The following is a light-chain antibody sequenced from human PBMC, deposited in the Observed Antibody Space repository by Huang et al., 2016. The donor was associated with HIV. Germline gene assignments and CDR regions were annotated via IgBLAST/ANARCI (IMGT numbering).Light chain of an antibody. CDR2: GAS. J-gene: IGKJ2*01. V-gene: IGKV3-20*01. CDR1: QSVSGTY. Sequence: ELVLTQSPGTLSLSPGERATLSCRTSQSVSGTYLAWYQQKPGQAPRLLIYGASGRATGIPDRFSGSGSGTDFTVTISRLKPEDFAVYYCQQYGSAPYTFGQGTKVEIK. CDR3: QQYGSAPYT.